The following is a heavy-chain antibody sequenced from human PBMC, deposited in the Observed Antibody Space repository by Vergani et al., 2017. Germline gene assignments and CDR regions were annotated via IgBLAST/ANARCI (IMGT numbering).Heavy chain of an antibody. CDR3: SRSGGSGSYYMP. V-gene: IGHV4-31*03. Sequence: QVQLQESGPGLVKPSQTLSLTCTVSGGSISSGGYYWSWIRQHPGKGLEWIGYIYYSGSTYYNPSLKSRVTISVDTSKNQFSLKLSSVTAADAAVYYGSRSGGSGSYYMPWGQGTLVTVSS. CDR1: GGSISSGGYY. D-gene: IGHD3-10*01. J-gene: IGHJ5*02. CDR2: IYYSGST.